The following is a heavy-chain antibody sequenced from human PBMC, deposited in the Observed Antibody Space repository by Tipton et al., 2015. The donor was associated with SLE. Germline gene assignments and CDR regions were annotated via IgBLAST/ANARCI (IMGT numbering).Heavy chain of an antibody. V-gene: IGHV4-4*07. D-gene: IGHD1-26*01. CDR1: GGSISSYY. CDR2: IYGSGDR. CDR3: VRINSGASRLFDY. J-gene: IGHJ4*02. Sequence: TLSLTCTVSGGSISSYYWSWIRQPAGRGLEWIGRIYGSGDRDYNPSLRSRVTMSIDASQNRVSLRLKSVSAADTAVYYCVRINSGASRLFDYWGQGMLVAVSS.